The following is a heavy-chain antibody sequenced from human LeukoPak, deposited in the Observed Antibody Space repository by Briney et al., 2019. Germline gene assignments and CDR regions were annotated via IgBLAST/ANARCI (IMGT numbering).Heavy chain of an antibody. CDR1: GFTFSDYY. CDR3: ARRGTDYCTPSSCHPNWFAP. D-gene: IGHD4-11*01. CDR2: ISGTSSYT. J-gene: IGHJ5*02. V-gene: IGHV3-11*03. Sequence: PGGSLRLSCAASGFTFSDYYMSWIRQAPGKGLEWVSYISGTSSYTTYADSVKGRFTIPRDNAKNPLYLQMNSLRAEDTAVYFCARRGTDYCTPSSCHPNWFAPWGQGTQVTVSS.